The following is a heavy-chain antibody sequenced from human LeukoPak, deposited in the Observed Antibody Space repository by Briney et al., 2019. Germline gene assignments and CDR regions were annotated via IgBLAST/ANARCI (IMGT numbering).Heavy chain of an antibody. CDR1: GGSFSGYY. CDR2: INHSGST. CDR3: ASGVVVITTRPFDY. V-gene: IGHV4-34*01. Sequence: SETLSLTCAVYGGSFSGYYWSWIRQPPGKGLEWIGEINHSGSTNYNPSLKSRVTISVDTSKNQFSLKLSSVTAAVTAVYYCASGVVVITTRPFDYWGQGTLVTVSS. D-gene: IGHD3-22*01. J-gene: IGHJ4*02.